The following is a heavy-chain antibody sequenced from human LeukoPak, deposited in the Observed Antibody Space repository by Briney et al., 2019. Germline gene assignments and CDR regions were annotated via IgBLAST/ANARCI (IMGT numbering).Heavy chain of an antibody. D-gene: IGHD2-2*01. CDR3: ARVGECSSTRCFQTFYFDY. Sequence: SETLSLTCTVSGASISSGDYFWTWIRQPPGKGLEWIGYIFDSGRTDFNPSLKSRVTISVDRSKNQFSLRLSSVTAADTAVYFCARVGECSSTRCFQTFYFDYWGQGSLVTVSS. V-gene: IGHV4-30-2*01. CDR1: GASISSGDYF. CDR2: IFDSGRT. J-gene: IGHJ4*02.